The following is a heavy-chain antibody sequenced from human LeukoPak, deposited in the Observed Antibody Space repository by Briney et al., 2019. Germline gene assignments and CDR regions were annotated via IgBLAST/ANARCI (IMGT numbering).Heavy chain of an antibody. J-gene: IGHJ4*02. D-gene: IGHD3-22*01. Sequence: GGSLRLSCAASGFTFDDYDMTWVRQAPGKGLEWVADINWNGGSIGYADSVKGRFTVSRDNAKNSLYLQMNSLRAEDTALYYCAREKYDSSGYYTDNYYFDYWGQGTPVTVSS. CDR3: AREKYDSSGYYTDNYYFDY. CDR2: INWNGGSI. V-gene: IGHV3-20*04. CDR1: GFTFDDYD.